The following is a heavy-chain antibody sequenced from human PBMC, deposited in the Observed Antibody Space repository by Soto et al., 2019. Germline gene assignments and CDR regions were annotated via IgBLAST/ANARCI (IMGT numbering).Heavy chain of an antibody. CDR3: ARSKERFYYDILTGLLTYFDY. D-gene: IGHD3-9*01. CDR1: GGTFSSYA. J-gene: IGHJ4*02. Sequence: SVKVSCKASGGTFSSYAISWVRQAPGQGLEWMGGIIPIFGTANYAQKFQGRVTITADESTSTAYMELSSLRSEDTAVYYCARSKERFYYDILTGLLTYFDYWGQVTLVTVSS. CDR2: IIPIFGTA. V-gene: IGHV1-69*13.